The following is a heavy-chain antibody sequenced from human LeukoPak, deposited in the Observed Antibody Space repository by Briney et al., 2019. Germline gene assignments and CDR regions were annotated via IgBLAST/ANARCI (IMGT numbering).Heavy chain of an antibody. Sequence: SETLSLTCAVSGGSISSSNWWSWVRQPPGKGLEWIGEIYHSGSTNYNPSLKSRVTISVDKSKNQFSLKLSSVTAADTAVYYCARAPPSSGWYTGPFAAFDIWGQGTMVTVSS. J-gene: IGHJ3*02. CDR2: IYHSGST. CDR3: ARAPPSSGWYTGPFAAFDI. V-gene: IGHV4-4*02. CDR1: GGSISSSNW. D-gene: IGHD6-19*01.